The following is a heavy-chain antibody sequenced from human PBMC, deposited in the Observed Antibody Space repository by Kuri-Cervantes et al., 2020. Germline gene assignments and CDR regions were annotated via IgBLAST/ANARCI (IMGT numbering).Heavy chain of an antibody. CDR2: FYYSGTT. CDR3: ARGRTKERAYDFWSGYYRRYFDY. J-gene: IGHJ4*02. Sequence: GSLRLSCNVSGDSISNSNYYWARIRQPPGKGLEWVGSFYYSGTTSSNPSLKSRVTLSVDTSKNQFSLKLSSVTAADTAVYYCARGRTKERAYDFWSGYYRRYFDYWGQGTLVTVSS. CDR1: GDSISNSNYY. D-gene: IGHD3-3*01. V-gene: IGHV4-39*07.